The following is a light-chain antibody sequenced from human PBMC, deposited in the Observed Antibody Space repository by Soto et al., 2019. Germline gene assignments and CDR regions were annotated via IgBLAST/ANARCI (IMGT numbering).Light chain of an antibody. V-gene: IGKV3-20*01. CDR2: GAS. CDR3: QQSGDSQWT. J-gene: IGKJ1*01. CDR1: QSVQFNY. Sequence: EIVFTQSPGTLSLPPGERATLSCRGSQSVQFNYVAWYQQKPGEAPRLLIYGASSRATGIPDRISGSGSGMDFTRAITSLAPEDFAVYYCQQSGDSQWTFGQGTKVDIK.